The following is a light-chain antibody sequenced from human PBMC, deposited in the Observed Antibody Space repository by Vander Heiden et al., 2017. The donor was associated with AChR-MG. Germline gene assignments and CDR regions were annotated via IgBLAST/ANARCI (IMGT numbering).Light chain of an antibody. V-gene: IGKV1-5*03. Sequence: DIQMTQYPSTLSASVGDRVTITCRASQSISSYLAWYQQKPGKAPKLLIYKASSLESGVPSRFSGSGSGTEFTLTISSLQPDDFATYYCQQYNSYSWTFGQGTKVEIK. J-gene: IGKJ1*01. CDR2: KAS. CDR3: QQYNSYSWT. CDR1: QSISSY.